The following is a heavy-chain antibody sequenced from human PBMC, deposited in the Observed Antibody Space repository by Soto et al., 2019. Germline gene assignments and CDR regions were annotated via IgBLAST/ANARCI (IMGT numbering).Heavy chain of an antibody. D-gene: IGHD6-19*01. CDR2: IYYSGST. J-gene: IGHJ4*02. Sequence: SETLSLACSVSGGSISDYYWSWIRQPPGKGLEWIGYIYYSGSTNYNPSLKSRVTMSVDTSKNQFSLKLSSVTAADTAVYYCARRGSSGWSYFDYWGQGTLVTVSS. CDR1: GGSISDYY. CDR3: ARRGSSGWSYFDY. V-gene: IGHV4-59*08.